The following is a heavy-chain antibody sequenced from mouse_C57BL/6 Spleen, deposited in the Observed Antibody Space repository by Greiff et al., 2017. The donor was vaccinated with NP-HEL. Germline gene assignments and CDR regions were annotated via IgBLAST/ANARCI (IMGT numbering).Heavy chain of an antibody. CDR1: GFTFSDYG. J-gene: IGHJ2*01. Sequence: DVKLVESGGGLVKPGGSLKLSCAASGFTFSDYGMHWVRQAPEKGLEWVAYISSGSSTIYYADTVKGRFTISRDNAKNTLFLQMTSLRSEDTAMYYCAREVGYYFDYWGQGTTLTVSS. CDR3: AREVGYYFDY. V-gene: IGHV5-17*01. D-gene: IGHD1-1*01. CDR2: ISSGSSTI.